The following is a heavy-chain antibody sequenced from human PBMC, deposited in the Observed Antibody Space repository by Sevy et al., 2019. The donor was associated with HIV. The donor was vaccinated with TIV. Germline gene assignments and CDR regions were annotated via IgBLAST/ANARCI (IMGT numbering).Heavy chain of an antibody. J-gene: IGHJ4*02. V-gene: IGHV4-39*02. CDR2: ISYGGIT. D-gene: IGHD3-3*01. CDR1: GDSITTSGSY. Sequence: SETLSLTCSVSGDSITTSGSYWGWIRQSPGKGLEWIGDISYGGITNYPPSLRGRATISRDTSKNHISLKMTSVTAADTAVYYCARIFSHWGQGSLVTVSS. CDR3: ARIFSH.